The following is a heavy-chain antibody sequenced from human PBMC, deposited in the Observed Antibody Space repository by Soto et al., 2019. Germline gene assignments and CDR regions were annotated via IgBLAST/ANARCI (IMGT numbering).Heavy chain of an antibody. V-gene: IGHV1-18*01. CDR3: ARDRDSSSYYYYGMDV. Sequence: ASVKVSCKASGYTFTSYGISWVRQAPGQGLEWMGWISAYNGNTNYAQKLQGRVTMTTDTSTSTAYMELRSLRSDDTAVYYCARDRDSSSYYYYGMDVWGQGTTVTVS. CDR1: GYTFTSYG. D-gene: IGHD6-6*01. CDR2: ISAYNGNT. J-gene: IGHJ6*02.